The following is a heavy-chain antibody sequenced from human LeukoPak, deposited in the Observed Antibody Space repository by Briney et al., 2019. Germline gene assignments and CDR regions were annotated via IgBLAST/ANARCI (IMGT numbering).Heavy chain of an antibody. CDR3: ARFVAAAGRWFDP. D-gene: IGHD6-13*01. CDR1: GYTFTGYY. J-gene: IGHJ5*02. CDR2: INPNSGGT. V-gene: IGHV1-2*02. Sequence: EASVKVSCKASGYTFTGYYMHWVRQAPGQGLEWMGWINPNSGGTNYAQKLHGRVTMTRDTSISTAYMELRSLRSDDTAVYYCARFVAAAGRWFDPWGQGTLVTVSS.